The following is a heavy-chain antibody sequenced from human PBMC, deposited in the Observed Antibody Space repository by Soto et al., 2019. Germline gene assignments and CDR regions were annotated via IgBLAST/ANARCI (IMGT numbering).Heavy chain of an antibody. Sequence: EVQLLESGGGLVQPGGSLRLSCADSGFTFSSYAMSWVRQAPGKGLEWVSLISSSGGSTYYADSVKGRFTISRDNSKNTLYLQMNSLRAEDTAVYYCAKEERDMEFGEVNDYWGQGTLVTVSS. V-gene: IGHV3-23*01. CDR1: GFTFSSYA. J-gene: IGHJ4*02. D-gene: IGHD3-10*01. CDR3: AKEERDMEFGEVNDY. CDR2: ISSSGGST.